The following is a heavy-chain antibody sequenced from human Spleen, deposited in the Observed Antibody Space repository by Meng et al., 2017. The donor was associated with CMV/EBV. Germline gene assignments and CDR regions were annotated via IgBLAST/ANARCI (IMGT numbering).Heavy chain of an antibody. Sequence: SETLSLTCTVSGGSISSSSYYWGWIRQPPGKGLEWIGSIYYSGSTYYNPSLKSRVTISVDTSKNQFSLKLSSVTAADTAVYFCARGLRRYCSSTSCYHYYTMDVWGQGTTVTVSS. CDR1: GGSISSSSYY. CDR3: ARGLRRYCSSTSCYHYYTMDV. D-gene: IGHD2-2*01. J-gene: IGHJ6*02. CDR2: IYYSGST. V-gene: IGHV4-39*07.